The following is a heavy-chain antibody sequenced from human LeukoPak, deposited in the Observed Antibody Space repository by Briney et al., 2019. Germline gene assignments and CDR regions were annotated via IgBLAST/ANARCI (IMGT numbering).Heavy chain of an antibody. CDR3: ARGGDYDFWSGYYRDYYYYYGMDV. CDR2: IYYSGST. D-gene: IGHD3-3*01. J-gene: IGHJ6*02. CDR1: GGSISSYY. V-gene: IGHV4-59*01. Sequence: SETLSLTCTVSGGSISSYYWSWIRQPPGKGREWIGYIYYSGSTNYNPSLKSRVTISVDTSKNQFSLKLSSVTAADTAVYYCARGGDYDFWSGYYRDYYYYYGMDVWGQGTTVTVSS.